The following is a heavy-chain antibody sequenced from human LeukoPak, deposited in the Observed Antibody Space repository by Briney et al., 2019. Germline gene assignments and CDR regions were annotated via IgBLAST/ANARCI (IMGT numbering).Heavy chain of an antibody. V-gene: IGHV1-2*02. D-gene: IGHD3-3*02. CDR3: ARDPSKGYYYYMDV. CDR1: GYTFTSYG. CDR2: INPNSGGT. J-gene: IGHJ6*03. Sequence: ASVKVSCKASGYTFTSYGISWVRQAPGQGLEWMGWINPNSGGTNYAQKFQGRVTMTRDTSISTAYMELSRLRSDDTAVYYCARDPSKGYYYYMDVWGKGTTVTVSS.